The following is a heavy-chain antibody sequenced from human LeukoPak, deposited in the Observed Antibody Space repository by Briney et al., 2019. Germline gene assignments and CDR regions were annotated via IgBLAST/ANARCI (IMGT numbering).Heavy chain of an antibody. V-gene: IGHV3-23*01. Sequence: GGSLRLSCAASGFTFSIYAMSWVRQAPGKGLEWVSAISGSGGTAYYADSVKGRFTISRDNSKNTLYLQMNSLRAEDTAVYYCAKVTAAGTNYWGQGTLVTVSS. CDR2: ISGSGGTA. D-gene: IGHD6-13*01. J-gene: IGHJ4*02. CDR3: AKVTAAGTNY. CDR1: GFTFSIYA.